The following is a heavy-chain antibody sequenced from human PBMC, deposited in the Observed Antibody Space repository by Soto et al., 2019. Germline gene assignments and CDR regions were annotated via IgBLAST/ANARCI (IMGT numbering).Heavy chain of an antibody. CDR3: ATADITWRHYFDY. Sequence: EVQLVESGGDLVQPGGSLRLSCAASGFTFNTYSMNWVRQAPGKGLEWVSYISSSSSTIYYADSVKGRFTISRDNAKNSLYLQMNSLTDEDTAVYYCATADITWRHYFDYWGRGTLVTVSS. CDR2: ISSSSSTI. V-gene: IGHV3-48*02. J-gene: IGHJ4*02. CDR1: GFTFNTYS.